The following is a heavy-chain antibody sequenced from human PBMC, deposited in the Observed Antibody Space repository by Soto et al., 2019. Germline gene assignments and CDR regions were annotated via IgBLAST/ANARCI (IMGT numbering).Heavy chain of an antibody. CDR1: GFTFGSYS. CDR2: ISSSSRYI. D-gene: IGHD3-9*01. Sequence: GGSKRLSCAASGFTFGSYSMNRVRQATGKGLEWVSSISSSSRYIYYPDSVKGRFTISRDNAKNSLYLQMSSLRAEDTAVYYCARGFDILTGLYFQHWGQGTLVTVSS. CDR3: ARGFDILTGLYFQH. J-gene: IGHJ1*01. V-gene: IGHV3-21*01.